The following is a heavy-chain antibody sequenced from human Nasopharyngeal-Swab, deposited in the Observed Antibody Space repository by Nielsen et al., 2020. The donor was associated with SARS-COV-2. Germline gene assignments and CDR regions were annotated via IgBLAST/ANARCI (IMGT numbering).Heavy chain of an antibody. D-gene: IGHD2-2*01. J-gene: IGHJ6*02. CDR3: AKDQGYCSSTSCYEYYYYGMDV. CDR2: ISWNSGSI. Sequence: SLKISCAASGFTFDDYAMHWVRQAPGKGLEWVSGISWNSGSIGYADSVKGRFTISRDNAKNSLYLQMNSLRAEDTALYYCAKDQGYCSSTSCYEYYYYGMDVWGQGTTVTVS. V-gene: IGHV3-9*01. CDR1: GFTFDDYA.